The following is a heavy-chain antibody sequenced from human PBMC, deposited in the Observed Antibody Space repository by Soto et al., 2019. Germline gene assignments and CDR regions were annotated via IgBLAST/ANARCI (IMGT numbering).Heavy chain of an antibody. D-gene: IGHD3-16*02. CDR1: GVSITTNGYS. Sequence: SETLSLTCAVSGVSITTNGYSWSWIRQPPGKGLEWIGYIYPSGTIFYNPSLNSRVTISADTSNNQFSLKLTSVTAADTAVYLGPSYPASAKYYFEYWGRRTLVTVSS. CDR2: IYPSGTI. CDR3: PSYPASAKYYFEY. J-gene: IGHJ4*02. V-gene: IGHV4-30-2*01.